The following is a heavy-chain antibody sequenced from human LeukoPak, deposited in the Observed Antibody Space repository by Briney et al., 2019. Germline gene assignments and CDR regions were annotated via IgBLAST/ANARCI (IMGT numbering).Heavy chain of an antibody. D-gene: IGHD2-8*01. V-gene: IGHV3-30*02. J-gene: IGHJ4*02. CDR2: VRYDGSNK. CDR1: GFTFSSYG. CDR3: AKGASAVLGI. Sequence: GGSLRLSCAASGFTFSSYGMRWVRQAPGKGLEWLAFVRYDGSNKYYADSVKGRFTISRDNSKNTLYLQMNSLRAEDTAVYYCAKGASAVLGIWGQGTLVTVSS.